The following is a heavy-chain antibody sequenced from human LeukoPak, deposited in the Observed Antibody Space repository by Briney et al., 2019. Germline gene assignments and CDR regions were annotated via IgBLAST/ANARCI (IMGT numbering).Heavy chain of an antibody. V-gene: IGHV1-69*13. D-gene: IGHD3-22*01. J-gene: IGHJ4*02. Sequence: GASVKVSCKASGGTFSSYAISWVRQAPGQGLEWMGGIIPIFGTANYARKFQGRVTITADESTSTAYMELSSLRSEDTAVYYCARSYYDSSGYFPPFDYWGQGTLVTVSS. CDR3: ARSYYDSSGYFPPFDY. CDR2: IIPIFGTA. CDR1: GGTFSSYA.